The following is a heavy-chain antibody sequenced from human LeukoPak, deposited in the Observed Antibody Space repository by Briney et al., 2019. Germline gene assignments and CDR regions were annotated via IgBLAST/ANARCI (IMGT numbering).Heavy chain of an antibody. CDR1: GGSISSSSYY. CDR3: ARGEPGGNYYDSSGSFDY. D-gene: IGHD3-22*01. CDR2: IYYSGST. Sequence: PSETLSLTCTVSGGSISSSSYYWGWIRQPPGKGLEWIGSIYYSGSTYYNPSLKSRVTISVDTSKNQFSLKLSSVTAADTAVYYCARGEPGGNYYDSSGSFDYWGQGTLVTVSS. J-gene: IGHJ4*02. V-gene: IGHV4-39*01.